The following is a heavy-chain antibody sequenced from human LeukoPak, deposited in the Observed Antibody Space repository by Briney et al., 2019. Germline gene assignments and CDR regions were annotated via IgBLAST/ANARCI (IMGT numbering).Heavy chain of an antibody. Sequence: SETLSLTCAVYGGSISSGAYSWTWIRQPPGEGLEWIGYIYHSGSTYYNPSLKSRVTISVDRSKNQFSLKLSSVTAADTAVYYCARAIHYGDSYYFDYWGQGTLVTVSS. D-gene: IGHD4-17*01. CDR3: ARAIHYGDSYYFDY. CDR2: IYHSGST. V-gene: IGHV4-30-2*01. J-gene: IGHJ4*02. CDR1: GGSISSGAYS.